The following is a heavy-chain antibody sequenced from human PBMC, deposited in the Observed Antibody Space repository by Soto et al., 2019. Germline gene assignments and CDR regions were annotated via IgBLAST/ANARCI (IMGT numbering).Heavy chain of an antibody. CDR1: GFTFSSYE. D-gene: IGHD2-15*01. CDR2: ISSSGSTI. Sequence: EVQLVESGGGLVQPGGSLRLSCAASGFTFSSYEMNWVRQAPGKGLEWVSYISSSGSTIYYADSVKGRFTISRDNAKNSLYLQMNSLRAEDTAVYYCAKWGFLRDYYYGMDVWGQGTTVTVSS. V-gene: IGHV3-48*03. CDR3: AKWGFLRDYYYGMDV. J-gene: IGHJ6*02.